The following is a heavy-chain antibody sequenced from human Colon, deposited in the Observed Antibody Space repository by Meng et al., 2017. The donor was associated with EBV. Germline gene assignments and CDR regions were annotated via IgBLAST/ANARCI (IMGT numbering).Heavy chain of an antibody. V-gene: IGHV4-61*01. D-gene: IGHD2-2*01. CDR2: VSYSGGT. CDR1: GGSVSSETYY. CDR3: ARAVGPDCSSTSCPFDY. Sequence: QVQLRASGPGLVKPSETLSLTCSVSGGSVSSETYYWNWIRQPPGKALEWIGYVSYSGGTNYNPSLKNRVTISVDTSKNQVSLRLSSVTAADTAVFYCARAVGPDCSSTSCPFDYWGQGTLVTVSS. J-gene: IGHJ4*02.